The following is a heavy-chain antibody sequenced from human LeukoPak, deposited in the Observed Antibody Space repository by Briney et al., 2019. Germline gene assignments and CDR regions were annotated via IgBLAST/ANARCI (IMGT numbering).Heavy chain of an antibody. CDR2: INHSGST. Sequence: SETLSLTCAVYGGSFSGYYWSWIRQPPGKGLERIGEINHSGSTNYNPSLKSRVTISVDTSKNQFSLKLSSVTAADTAVYYCARDYYDSSGYVLDYWGQGALVTVSS. J-gene: IGHJ4*02. D-gene: IGHD3-22*01. V-gene: IGHV4-34*01. CDR1: GGSFSGYY. CDR3: ARDYYDSSGYVLDY.